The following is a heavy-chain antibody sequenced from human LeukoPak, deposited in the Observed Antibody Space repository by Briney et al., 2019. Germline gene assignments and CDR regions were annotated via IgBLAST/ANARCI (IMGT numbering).Heavy chain of an antibody. J-gene: IGHJ4*02. CDR3: AKDAVGGTYVRYFDS. CDR2: ISISGGNT. V-gene: IGHV3-23*01. Sequence: GGSLRLSCAASGFIFSSYAMSWVRQAPGKGLEWVSTISISGGNTYYANSVKGRFTISRDNSKSTLYLQMNSLGAEDTAVYYCAKDAVGGTYVRYFDSWGQGTLVTVSS. D-gene: IGHD1-26*01. CDR1: GFIFSSYA.